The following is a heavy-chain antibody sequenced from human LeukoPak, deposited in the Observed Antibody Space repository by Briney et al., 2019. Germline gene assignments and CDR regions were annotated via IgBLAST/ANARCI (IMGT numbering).Heavy chain of an antibody. J-gene: IGHJ1*01. CDR2: ISSSGGST. D-gene: IGHD6-19*01. V-gene: IGHV3-23*01. CDR1: GFTFSIYG. Sequence: GGTLRLSCAASGFTFSIYGMSWVRQAPGKGLEWVSGISSSGGSTYYAESVKGRFTISRDNSKNTLCLQMNSLRAEDTAVYYCAKQDSSGWVGVAEYFQHWGQGTLVSVSS. CDR3: AKQDSSGWVGVAEYFQH.